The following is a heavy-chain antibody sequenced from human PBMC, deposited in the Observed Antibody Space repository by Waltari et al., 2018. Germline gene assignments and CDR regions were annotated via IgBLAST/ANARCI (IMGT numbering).Heavy chain of an antibody. V-gene: IGHV3-49*03. J-gene: IGHJ4*02. CDR1: GFTFGDYA. D-gene: IGHD4-17*01. CDR3: TRDLGYGDYRGHDY. Sequence: EVQLVESGGGLVQPGRSLRLSCTASGFTFGDYAMSWFRQAPGKGLEWVGFIRSKAYGGTTEYAASVKGRFTISRDDSKSIAYLQMNSLKTEDTAVYYCTRDLGYGDYRGHDYWGQGTLVTVSS. CDR2: IRSKAYGGTT.